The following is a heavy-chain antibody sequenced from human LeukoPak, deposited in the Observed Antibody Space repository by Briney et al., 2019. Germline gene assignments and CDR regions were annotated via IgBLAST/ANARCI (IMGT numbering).Heavy chain of an antibody. Sequence: GGSRRLSCAASGFTFSSYAMSWVRQAPGKGLEWVSAISGSGGSTYYADSVKGRFTISRDNSKNTLYLQMNSLRAEDTAVYYCAKLYSSGWYVGYWGQGTLVTVSS. CDR3: AKLYSSGWYVGY. CDR2: ISGSGGST. CDR1: GFTFSSYA. V-gene: IGHV3-23*01. D-gene: IGHD6-19*01. J-gene: IGHJ4*02.